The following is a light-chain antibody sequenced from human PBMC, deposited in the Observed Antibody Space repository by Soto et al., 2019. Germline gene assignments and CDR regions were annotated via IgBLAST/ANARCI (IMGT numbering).Light chain of an antibody. CDR1: QSVSSNY. CDR2: GAS. J-gene: IGKJ1*01. Sequence: EIVLTQSPGTLSLSPGERATLSCRASQSVSSNYLAWYQQRPGQAPRLLIYGASNRATGIPDRFSGSGSGTDFTLTISRLEPEDFAVYSCQQHGSSPTFGQGTKVEIK. CDR3: QQHGSSPT. V-gene: IGKV3-20*01.